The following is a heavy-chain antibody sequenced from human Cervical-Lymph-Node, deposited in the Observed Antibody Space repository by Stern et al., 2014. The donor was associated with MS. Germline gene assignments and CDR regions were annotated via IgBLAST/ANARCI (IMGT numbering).Heavy chain of an antibody. J-gene: IGHJ4*02. CDR2: ISAYNGNT. CDR3: ARDRERGYSYGYSDY. CDR1: GYTFTSYG. Sequence: QVQLGQSGAEVKKPGASVKVSCKASGYTFTSYGISWVRQAPGQGLEWMGWISAYNGNTNYAQKLQGRVTMTTDTSTSTAYMELRSLRSDDTAVYYCARDRERGYSYGYSDYWGQGTLVTVSS. V-gene: IGHV1-18*04. D-gene: IGHD5-18*01.